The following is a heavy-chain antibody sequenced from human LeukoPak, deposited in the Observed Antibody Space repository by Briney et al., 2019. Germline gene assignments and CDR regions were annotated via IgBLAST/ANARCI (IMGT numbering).Heavy chain of an antibody. D-gene: IGHD1-26*01. CDR2: IRSKPISYAT. CDR3: AKGGSYYYYYYGMDV. V-gene: IGHV3-73*01. Sequence: GGSLRLSCAASGFNFSGSAMHWVRQASGKGLEWVGRIRSKPISYATAYAASVKGRFTISRDDSKDTAYLQMNSLRAEDTAVYYCAKGGSYYYYYYGMDVWGQGTTVTVSS. J-gene: IGHJ6*02. CDR1: GFNFSGSA.